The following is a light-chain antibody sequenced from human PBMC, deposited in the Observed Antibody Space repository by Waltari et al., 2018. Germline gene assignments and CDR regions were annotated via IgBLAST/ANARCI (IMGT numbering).Light chain of an antibody. J-gene: IGLJ2*01. CDR3: LSPDSSGTYVV. CDR2: EDS. Sequence: SYELTQPPSVSVSPGQTASIPCSGHALSTKYAYWYHQKSGQAPVLVIFEDSKRPSGIPPRISGSSSGTMATLTLSGAQLEDEGDYYCLSPDSSGTYVVFGGGTKLTVL. CDR1: ALSTKY. V-gene: IGLV3-10*01.